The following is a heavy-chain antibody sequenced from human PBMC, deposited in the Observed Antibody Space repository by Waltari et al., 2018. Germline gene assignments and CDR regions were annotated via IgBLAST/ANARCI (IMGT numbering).Heavy chain of an antibody. CDR3: AKGGGYFGSGTYYKNNWFDP. V-gene: IGHV3-23*04. D-gene: IGHD3-10*01. CDR2: ISGSGVGT. J-gene: IGHJ5*02. CDR1: GFTFSSYA. Sequence: EVQLEESGGGLVQPGGALRLSCAASGFTFSSYAMSWVRQAPGKGLGGVSGISGSGVGTYYADSVKGRFNISRDNSRNTLDLQMNSLRAEDTAVYYCAKGGGYFGSGTYYKNNWFDPWGQGTRVTVSS.